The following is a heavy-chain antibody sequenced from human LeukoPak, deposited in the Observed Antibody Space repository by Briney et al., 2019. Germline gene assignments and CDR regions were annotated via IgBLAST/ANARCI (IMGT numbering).Heavy chain of an antibody. CDR1: GYSITSAYY. J-gene: IGHJ4*02. Sequence: PSETLSLTCTVSGYSITSAYYWGWIRQPPGKGLEWIGSFFLKGSTYYNPSLKSRVTISVDTSKHQFSLKLSSVTAADTAVYCCAGSSGSSADYWGQGTLVTVSS. CDR2: FFLKGST. D-gene: IGHD1-26*01. CDR3: AGSSGSSADY. V-gene: IGHV4-38-2*02.